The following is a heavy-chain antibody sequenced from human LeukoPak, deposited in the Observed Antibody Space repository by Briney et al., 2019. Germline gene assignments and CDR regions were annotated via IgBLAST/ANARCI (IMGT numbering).Heavy chain of an antibody. D-gene: IGHD5-18*01. V-gene: IGHV3-21*01. CDR3: ARESEYSYGSFDY. Sequence: SGGSLRLSCAASGFTFSSYSMNWVRQAPGKGLEWVSSISSSSSYIYYADSVKGRFTISRDNSKNTLYLQMNSLGAEDTAVYYCARESEYSYGSFDYWGQGTLVTVSS. CDR2: ISSSSSYI. J-gene: IGHJ4*02. CDR1: GFTFSSYS.